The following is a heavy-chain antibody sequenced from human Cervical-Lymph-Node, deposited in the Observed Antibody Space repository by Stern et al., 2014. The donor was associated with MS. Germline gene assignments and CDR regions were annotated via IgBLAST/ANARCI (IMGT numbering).Heavy chain of an antibody. CDR1: GGSISSGSYY. V-gene: IGHV4-61*02. Sequence: QLQLQESGPGLVKPSQTLSLTCTVSGGSISSGSYYWSWIRQPAGKGLEWIGRIYTSGSTNYNPSLKSRVTISVDTSKNQFSLKRSSVTAADTAVYYCARLSKGPWGQGTLVTVSS. CDR3: ARLSKGP. CDR2: IYTSGST. J-gene: IGHJ4*02.